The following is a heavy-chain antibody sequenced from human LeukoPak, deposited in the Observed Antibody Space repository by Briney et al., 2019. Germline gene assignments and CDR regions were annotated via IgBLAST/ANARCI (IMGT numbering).Heavy chain of an antibody. CDR1: GFTFSSYG. CDR3: ARDRIGMSYFFDY. J-gene: IGHJ4*02. Sequence: GGALRLSCAASGFTFSSYGIHWVRQAPGKGLEWVAVISYDGSFKYYADSVKGRFTISRDNSKNTLYLQMNSLRAEDTALYYCARDRIGMSYFFDYWGQGTLVTVSS. V-gene: IGHV3-30*03. CDR2: ISYDGSFK. D-gene: IGHD1-26*01.